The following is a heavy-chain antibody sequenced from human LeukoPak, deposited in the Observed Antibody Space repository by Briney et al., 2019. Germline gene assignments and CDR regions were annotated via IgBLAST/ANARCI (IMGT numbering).Heavy chain of an antibody. Sequence: SHTLSLTCAISGDSVSSNSAAWNWIRQSPSRGLEWLGRTYFRSKWSDDYAVSVKSRIIINPDTSKNQFSLQLTSVTPDDTAVYYCARHSDYENAFDIWGQGTMVTVSS. J-gene: IGHJ3*02. D-gene: IGHD4-17*01. CDR3: ARHSDYENAFDI. V-gene: IGHV6-1*01. CDR2: TYFRSKWSD. CDR1: GDSVSSNSAA.